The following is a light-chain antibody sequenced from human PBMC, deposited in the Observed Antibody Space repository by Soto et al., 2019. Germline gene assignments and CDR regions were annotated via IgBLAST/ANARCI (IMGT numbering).Light chain of an antibody. Sequence: EIVLTQSPGALFLSKGERATLSCRASQIVSSRYLAWYQQKPGQAPRLLIYGASIRATAIPDRFSGSGSGTDFTLTISRLEPEDFAVYYCQHYGSSSKFTFGPGTKVDIK. J-gene: IGKJ3*01. CDR1: QIVSSRY. CDR3: QHYGSSSKFT. V-gene: IGKV3-20*01. CDR2: GAS.